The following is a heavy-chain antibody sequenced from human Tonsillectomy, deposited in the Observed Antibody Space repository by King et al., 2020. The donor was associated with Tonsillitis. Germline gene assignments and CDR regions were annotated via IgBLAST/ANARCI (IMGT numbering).Heavy chain of an antibody. CDR2: IYYSGST. CDR1: GGSISSNDYY. D-gene: IGHD3-9*01. Sequence: HVQLQESGPGLVKPSQTLSLTCTVSGGSISSNDYYWSWIRQPPGKGLEWIGDIYYSGSTFYNPSLKTRLTISVDKSKHQFSLKLSSVTAAATAVYYCARGRTPLDSDWSFDLWGRGTLVTVSS. CDR3: ARGRTPLDSDWSFDL. J-gene: IGHJ2*01. V-gene: IGHV4-30-4*01.